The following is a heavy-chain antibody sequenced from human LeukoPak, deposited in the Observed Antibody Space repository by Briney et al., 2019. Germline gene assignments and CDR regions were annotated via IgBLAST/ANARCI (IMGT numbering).Heavy chain of an antibody. CDR2: INAGNGNT. Sequence: ASVKVSCKASGYTFTSYAMHWVRQAPGQRLEWMGWINAGNGNTKYPQKFQGRVTITRDTSASTAYMELSSLRSEDTAVYYCARVKSGKQWLWQSDGDSDYWGQGTLVTVSS. CDR1: GYTFTSYA. J-gene: IGHJ4*02. D-gene: IGHD6-19*01. CDR3: ARVKSGKQWLWQSDGDSDY. V-gene: IGHV1-3*01.